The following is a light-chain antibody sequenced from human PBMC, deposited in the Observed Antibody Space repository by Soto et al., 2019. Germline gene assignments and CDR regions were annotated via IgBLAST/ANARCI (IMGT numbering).Light chain of an antibody. Sequence: QSVLAQPGSVSGSRGQSITISCTGTSSDVGRYNYVSWFQQHPGKVPKLIIYDVSNWPSGVSDRFSGSKSGNTASLTISGLHPEDEADYYCSSFTSSSTFVFGTGTKVTV. J-gene: IGLJ1*01. CDR1: SSDVGRYNY. CDR2: DVS. V-gene: IGLV2-14*03. CDR3: SSFTSSSTFV.